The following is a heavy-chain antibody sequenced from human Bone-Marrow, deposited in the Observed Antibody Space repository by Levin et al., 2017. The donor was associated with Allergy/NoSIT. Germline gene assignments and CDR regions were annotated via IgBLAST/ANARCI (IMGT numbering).Heavy chain of an antibody. CDR3: AILGYYFDSSGSEAPLFNN. D-gene: IGHD3-22*01. V-gene: IGHV4-59*01. CDR1: GASITTSN. Sequence: PSETLSLTCTVSGASITTSNWSWIRHSPGKGLEWIGDIIYGGNTNYNPSLKSRVTISLDTSKNQFSLHLSSVTAADTAVYYCAILGYYFDSSGSEAPLFNNWGLGTLVTVSS. J-gene: IGHJ4*02. CDR2: IIYGGNT.